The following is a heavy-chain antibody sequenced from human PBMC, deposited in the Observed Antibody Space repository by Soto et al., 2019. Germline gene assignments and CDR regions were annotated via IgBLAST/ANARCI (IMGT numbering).Heavy chain of an antibody. J-gene: IGHJ3*02. CDR3: ATRSSIRPFEI. Sequence: PGGSLRLSCAASGFSFSSYWMHWVRQAPGKGLVWVSRIKSDGSSTTYADSVKGRFTISRDNAKNTLYLQMNSLRAEDTAVYYCATRSSIRPFEIWGQGTMVTVSS. V-gene: IGHV3-74*01. CDR1: GFSFSSYW. CDR2: IKSDGSST. D-gene: IGHD1-26*01.